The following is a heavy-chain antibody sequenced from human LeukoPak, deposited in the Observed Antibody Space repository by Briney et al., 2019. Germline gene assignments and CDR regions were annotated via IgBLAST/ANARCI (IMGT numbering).Heavy chain of an antibody. Sequence: GGSLRLSCAASGFTFSSYGMHWVRQAPGKGLEWVAIIWYDGSNKFYADSVKGRFTISRDNSKNTLYLQMNSLRAEDTAVYYCARAQSPTRETGPTPDYWGQGSLVTVSS. CDR3: ARAQSPTRETGPTPDY. V-gene: IGHV3-33*01. D-gene: IGHD1-14*01. J-gene: IGHJ4*02. CDR1: GFTFSSYG. CDR2: IWYDGSNK.